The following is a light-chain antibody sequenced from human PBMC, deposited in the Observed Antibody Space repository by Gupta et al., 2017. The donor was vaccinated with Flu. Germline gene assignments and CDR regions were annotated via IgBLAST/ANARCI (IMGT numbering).Light chain of an antibody. CDR1: QSVSSNY. V-gene: IGKV3-20*01. CDR3: QQYAGSPPRT. Sequence: ENVLTQSPGTLSLSPGERATLSCRASQSVSSNYVAWYQHKPGQAPRLLVYHASTRATGIPDRFSGSGSGTDFTLSIRRLEPEDFAVYYCQQYAGSPPRTFGQGTKVEIQ. CDR2: HAS. J-gene: IGKJ1*01.